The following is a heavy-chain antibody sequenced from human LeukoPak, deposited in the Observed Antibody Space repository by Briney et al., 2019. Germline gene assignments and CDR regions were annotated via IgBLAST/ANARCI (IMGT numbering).Heavy chain of an antibody. V-gene: IGHV4-34*01. CDR3: ARGRGRLDY. Sequence: PSETLSLTCAVYGGSFSEYYWTWIRQSSGKGLEWIGEMNHGGGSNYNPSLKSRVTISVDTSKNQFSLRLRSVIAADTAVYYCARGRGRLDYWGQGTLVTISS. CDR2: MNHGGGS. J-gene: IGHJ4*02. D-gene: IGHD3-10*01. CDR1: GGSFSEYY.